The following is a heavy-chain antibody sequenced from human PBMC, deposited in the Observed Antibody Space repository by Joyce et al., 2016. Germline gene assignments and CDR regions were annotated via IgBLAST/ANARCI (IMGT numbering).Heavy chain of an antibody. CDR3: ARFVASENYCDY. D-gene: IGHD2-21*01. V-gene: IGHV5-51*01. J-gene: IGHJ4*02. CDR1: GYSFTNYW. Sequence: EVQLVQSGAEVQKPGESLKISCKGSGYSFTNYWIAWVRQMPGKGLEWMGIIYPGDLDTRHSPAFEGQVTISADKSNSTAYLQWSSLKASDTAMYYCARFVASENYCDYWGQGTLVTVSS. CDR2: IYPGDLDT.